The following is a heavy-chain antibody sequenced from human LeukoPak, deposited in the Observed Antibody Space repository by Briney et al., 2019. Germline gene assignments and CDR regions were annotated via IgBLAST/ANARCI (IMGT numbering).Heavy chain of an antibody. V-gene: IGHV5-51*01. J-gene: IGHJ4*02. CDR1: GYSFTSYW. Sequence: GESLKISCKGSGYSFTSYWIGWVRQMPGECLEWMGIIYPGDSDTRYSPSFQGQVTISADKSISTAYLQWSSLKASDTAMYYCARTVLAVDTAMAIDYWGQGTLVTVSS. CDR3: ARTVLAVDTAMAIDY. CDR2: IYPGDSDT. D-gene: IGHD5-18*01.